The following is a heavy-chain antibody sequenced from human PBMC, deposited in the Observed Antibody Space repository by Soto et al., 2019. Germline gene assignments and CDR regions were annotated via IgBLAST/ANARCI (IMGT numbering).Heavy chain of an antibody. CDR3: ARVPGCDYECVSGYRGYYDY. J-gene: IGHJ4*02. Sequence: QIQLVQSGGDVKKPGASVKVSCKASNYNFKKYGISWVRQAPGEGLEGMGWISAASGITNYQQKVQGRGTMTTDISTNTAYMELRSRRSDDTAVYYCARVPGCDYECVSGYRGYYDYWGQGTVVTVAS. CDR1: NYNFKKYG. D-gene: IGHD3-3*01. CDR2: ISAASGIT. V-gene: IGHV1-18*01.